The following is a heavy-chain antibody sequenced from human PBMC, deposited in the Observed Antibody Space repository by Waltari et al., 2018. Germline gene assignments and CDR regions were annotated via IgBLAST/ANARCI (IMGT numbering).Heavy chain of an antibody. J-gene: IGHJ6*02. D-gene: IGHD4-4*01. CDR1: GGSISRHY. V-gene: IGHV4-59*11. CDR2: IYYSGST. CDR3: ARDDYSNQYGMDV. Sequence: QVQLQESGPGLVKPSETLSLTCTVSGGSISRHYWSWIRQPPGKGLEWIGYIYYSGSTNYNPSLKSRVTISVDTSKNQFSLKLSSVTAADTAVYYCARDDYSNQYGMDVWGQGTTVTVSS.